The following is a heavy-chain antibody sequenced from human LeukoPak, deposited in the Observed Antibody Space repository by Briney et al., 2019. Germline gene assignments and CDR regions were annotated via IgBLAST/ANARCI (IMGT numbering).Heavy chain of an antibody. D-gene: IGHD1-14*01. Sequence: PSETLSLTCTVSGGSISIGSYYWSWIRQPAGKGLEWIGRIYTSGSTNYNPSLKSRVTISVDTSKNQFSLKLSSVTAADTAVYYCARGYNRWFDPWGQGTLVTVSS. CDR2: IYTSGST. V-gene: IGHV4-61*02. CDR3: ARGYNRWFDP. CDR1: GGSISIGSYY. J-gene: IGHJ5*02.